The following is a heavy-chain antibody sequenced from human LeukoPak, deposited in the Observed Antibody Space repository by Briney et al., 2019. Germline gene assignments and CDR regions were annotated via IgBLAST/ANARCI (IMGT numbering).Heavy chain of an antibody. J-gene: IGHJ4*02. CDR1: GFTFSSYW. V-gene: IGHV3-7*01. D-gene: IGHD3-10*01. CDR2: IKQDGSEK. CDR3: AKDQSSGSLDY. Sequence: GGSLRLSCAASGFTFSSYWMSWVRQAPGKGLEWVANIKQDGSEKYYVDSVKGRFTISRDNAKNSLYLQMNSLRAEDTAVYYCAKDQSSGSLDYWGQGTLVTVSS.